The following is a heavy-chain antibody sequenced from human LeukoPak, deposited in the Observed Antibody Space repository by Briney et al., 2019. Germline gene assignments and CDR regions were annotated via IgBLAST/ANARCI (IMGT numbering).Heavy chain of an antibody. CDR3: ARDCSGGSCYGAFDI. CDR2: IYDSGST. Sequence: SGTLSLTCTVSGASIRSGDYCWSWIRQPPGKGLEWIGYIYDSGSTYYNPSLKSRITISVDTSENRFSLKLSSVTATDTAVYYCARDCSGGSCYGAFDIWGQGTMVTVSS. CDR1: GASIRSGDYC. D-gene: IGHD2-15*01. J-gene: IGHJ3*02. V-gene: IGHV4-30-4*01.